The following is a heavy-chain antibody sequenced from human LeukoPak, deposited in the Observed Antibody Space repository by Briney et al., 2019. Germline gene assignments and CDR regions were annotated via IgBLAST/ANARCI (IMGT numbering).Heavy chain of an antibody. CDR3: ARDSFLAAYYYLDY. CDR2: TYYRSKWYH. CDR1: GDSVSSNSAA. V-gene: IGHV6-1*01. D-gene: IGHD6-6*01. Sequence: SQTLSLTCAISGDSVSSNSAAWNWIRQSPSRGLEWLGRTYYRSKWYHDYALSVKSRITINPDTSNIQFSLHLNSVTPEDTAVYFCARDSFLAAYYYLDYWGQGTLVTVSS. J-gene: IGHJ4*02.